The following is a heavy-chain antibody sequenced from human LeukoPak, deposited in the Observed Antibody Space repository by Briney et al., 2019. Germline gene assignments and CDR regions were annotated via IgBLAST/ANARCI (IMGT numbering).Heavy chain of an antibody. V-gene: IGHV4-34*01. Sequence: SETLSLTCVVYGGSFSGYYWSWIRQPPGKGLEWIGEINHSGSTNYNPSLKSRVTISVDTSKNQFSLKLSSVTAADTTVYYCARRPGIAVAGMYYYYYYMDVWGKGTTVTISS. CDR2: INHSGST. J-gene: IGHJ6*03. D-gene: IGHD6-19*01. CDR1: GGSFSGYY. CDR3: ARRPGIAVAGMYYYYYYMDV.